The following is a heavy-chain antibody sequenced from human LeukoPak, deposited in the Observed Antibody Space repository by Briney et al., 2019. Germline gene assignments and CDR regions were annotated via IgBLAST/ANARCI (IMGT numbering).Heavy chain of an antibody. Sequence: GGSLRLSCVASGFTFSSYGMHWVRQAPGKGLDWVAFIHHDGSNKYYADSVRGRFTISRDNAKNSLYLQMNSLRAEDTAVYYCAREDSSGLDYWGQGTLVTVSS. CDR1: GFTFSSYG. CDR2: IHHDGSNK. J-gene: IGHJ4*02. CDR3: AREDSSGLDY. D-gene: IGHD6-19*01. V-gene: IGHV3-30*02.